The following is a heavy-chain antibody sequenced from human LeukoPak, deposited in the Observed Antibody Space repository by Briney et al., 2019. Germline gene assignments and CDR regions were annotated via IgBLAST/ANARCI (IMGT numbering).Heavy chain of an antibody. CDR1: GFTFSSYT. CDR3: ARDGRYYYGSGGHFDY. J-gene: IGHJ4*02. D-gene: IGHD3-10*01. CDR2: ISTTSSAI. V-gene: IGHV3-48*01. Sequence: PGGSLRLSCAASGFTFSSYTMNWVRQAPGKGLEWVASISTTSSAIYYADSVKGRFTISRDNSKNTLYLQMNSLRAEDTAVYYCARDGRYYYGSGGHFDYWGQGTLVTVSS.